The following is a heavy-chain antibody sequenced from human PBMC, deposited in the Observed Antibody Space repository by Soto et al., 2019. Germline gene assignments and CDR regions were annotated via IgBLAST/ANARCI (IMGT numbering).Heavy chain of an antibody. Sequence: GGSLRLSCAASGFTFSDHYMDWVRQAPGKGLEWVGRTRNKANSYTTEYAASVKGRFTISRDDSKNSLYLQMNSLKTEDTAVYYCARDSIRGYDPDYFDYWGQGTLVTVSS. V-gene: IGHV3-72*01. J-gene: IGHJ4*02. CDR2: TRNKANSYTT. CDR3: ARDSIRGYDPDYFDY. CDR1: GFTFSDHY. D-gene: IGHD5-12*01.